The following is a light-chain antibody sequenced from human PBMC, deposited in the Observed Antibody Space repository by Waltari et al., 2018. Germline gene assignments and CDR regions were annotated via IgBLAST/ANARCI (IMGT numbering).Light chain of an antibody. CDR2: DVT. Sequence: QSALAQPASVSGSPGQSITISCTGTSSDVGGYNFVSWYQQHPGKAPKLLIYDVTKCPSGVFHRVSGSKSGNTASLTIAGLQAEDEADYYCTSYTSTNTVIFGGGTKVTVL. J-gene: IGLJ2*01. CDR3: TSYTSTNTVI. V-gene: IGLV2-14*01. CDR1: SSDVGGYNF.